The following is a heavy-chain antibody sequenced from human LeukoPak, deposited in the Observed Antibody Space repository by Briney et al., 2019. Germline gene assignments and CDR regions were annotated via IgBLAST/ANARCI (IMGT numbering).Heavy chain of an antibody. CDR1: GYTFTSYD. D-gene: IGHD6-13*01. J-gene: IGHJ5*02. CDR3: ATSSYSSSWLGGYNWFDP. V-gene: IGHV1-8*01. Sequence: ASVKVSCKASGYTFTSYDINWVRQATGQGLEWMGWMNPNSGNTGYAQKFQGRVTMTRNTSISTAYMELSSLRSEDTAVYYCATSSYSSSWLGGYNWFDPWGQGTLVTVSP. CDR2: MNPNSGNT.